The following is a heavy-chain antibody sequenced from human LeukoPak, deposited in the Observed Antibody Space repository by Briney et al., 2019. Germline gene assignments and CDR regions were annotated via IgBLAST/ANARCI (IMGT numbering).Heavy chain of an antibody. CDR3: AIAPLGATSGEFDY. D-gene: IGHD1-26*01. J-gene: IGHJ4*02. Sequence: ASVKVSCKASGGTFSSYAISWVRQAPGQGLEWMGGIIPIFGTANYAQKFRGRVTITADESTSTAYMELSSLRSEDTAVYYCAIAPLGATSGEFDYWGQGTRVTVSS. CDR1: GGTFSSYA. CDR2: IIPIFGTA. V-gene: IGHV1-69*01.